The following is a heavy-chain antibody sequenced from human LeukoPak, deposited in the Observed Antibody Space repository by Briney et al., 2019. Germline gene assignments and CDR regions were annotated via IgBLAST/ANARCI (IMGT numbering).Heavy chain of an antibody. Sequence: GGSLRLSCAASGFTFSSYAMHWVRQAPGKGLEWVAVISYGGSNKYYADSVKGRFTISRDNSKNTLYLQMNSLRAEDTAVYYCARAGSRGRGYSYGPVRYYYYYMDVWGKGTTVTVSS. V-gene: IGHV3-30*16. D-gene: IGHD5-18*01. CDR1: GFTFSSYA. CDR3: ARAGSRGRGYSYGPVRYYYYYMDV. J-gene: IGHJ6*03. CDR2: ISYGGSNK.